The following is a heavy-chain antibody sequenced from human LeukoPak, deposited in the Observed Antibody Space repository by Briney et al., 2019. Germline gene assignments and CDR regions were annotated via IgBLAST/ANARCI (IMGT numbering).Heavy chain of an antibody. CDR3: ARDSRYCSSTSCPQARFDL. CDR2: INPNSGGT. D-gene: IGHD2-2*01. V-gene: IGHV1-2*02. J-gene: IGHJ5*02. CDR1: GYTFTGYY. Sequence: PGASVKVSCKASGYTFTGYYMHWVRQAPGQGLEWMGWINPNSGGTNYAQKFQGRVTMSRDTSISTAYMELSRLRSDDTAVYYCARDSRYCSSTSCPQARFDLWGQGTLVTVSS.